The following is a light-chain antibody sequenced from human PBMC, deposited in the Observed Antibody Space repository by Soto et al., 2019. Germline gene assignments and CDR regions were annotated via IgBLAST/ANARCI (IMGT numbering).Light chain of an antibody. J-gene: IGKJ5*01. CDR3: QQSYSISST. CDR1: QSISSY. Sequence: DIQMTQSPSSLSASVGDRVTITCRASQSISSYLNWYQQKPGKAPKLLIYAASSLQSGVPSRFSGSGSGTDFTLTISSLQPEDFATYYCQQSYSISSTFGQGSRLEIK. V-gene: IGKV1-39*01. CDR2: AAS.